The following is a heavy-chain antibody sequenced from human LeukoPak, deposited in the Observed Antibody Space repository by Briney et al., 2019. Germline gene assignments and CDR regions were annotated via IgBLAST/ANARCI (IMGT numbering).Heavy chain of an antibody. J-gene: IGHJ4*02. D-gene: IGHD1-20*01. Sequence: SETLSLTCTVSGGSISSYYWSWIRQPAGKGLEWIGRIYTSGSTNYNPSLKSRVTMSVDTSKNQFSLKLSSVTAADTAVYYCARRITGTTSDSFDYWGQGTLVTVSS. CDR2: IYTSGST. V-gene: IGHV4-4*07. CDR1: GGSISSYY. CDR3: ARRITGTTSDSFDY.